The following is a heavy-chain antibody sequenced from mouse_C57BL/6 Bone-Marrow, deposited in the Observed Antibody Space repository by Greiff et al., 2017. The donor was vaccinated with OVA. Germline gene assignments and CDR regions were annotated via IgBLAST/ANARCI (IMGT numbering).Heavy chain of an antibody. CDR3: ARWLDV. CDR2: IDPSDSYT. Sequence: VKLQQPGAELVMPGASVKLSCKASGYTFTSYWMHWVKQRPGQGLEWIGEIDPSDSYTNYNQKFKGKSTLTVDKSSSTAYMQLSSLTSEDSAVYYCARWLDVWGTGTTVTVSS. J-gene: IGHJ1*03. V-gene: IGHV1-69*01. D-gene: IGHD2-2*01. CDR1: GYTFTSYW.